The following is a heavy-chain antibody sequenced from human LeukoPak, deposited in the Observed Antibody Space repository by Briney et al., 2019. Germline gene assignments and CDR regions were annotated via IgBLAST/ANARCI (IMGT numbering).Heavy chain of an antibody. V-gene: IGHV3-48*04. D-gene: IGHD3-10*02. J-gene: IGHJ6*04. Sequence: GGSLRLSCATSGFTFSSYSMNWVRQAPGKGLEWVSYISSSGSTIYYADSVKGRFTISRDNAKNSLYLQMNSLRAEDTAVYYCAELGITMIGGVWGKGTTVTISS. CDR3: AELGITMIGGV. CDR2: ISSSGSTI. CDR1: GFTFSSYS.